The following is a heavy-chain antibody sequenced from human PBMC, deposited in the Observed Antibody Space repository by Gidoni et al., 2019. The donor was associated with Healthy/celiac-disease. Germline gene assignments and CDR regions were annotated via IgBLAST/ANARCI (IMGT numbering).Heavy chain of an antibody. CDR3: ARGVTWLAYFDY. Sequence: DVQLVESGGGLVQPGRSLRLSCAASGFTFDDYAMHWVRQAPGKGLEWVSGISWNSGSIGYADSVKGRFTISRDNAKNSLYLQMNSLRAEDTALYYCARGVTWLAYFDYWGQGTLVTVSS. CDR2: ISWNSGSI. V-gene: IGHV3-9*01. J-gene: IGHJ4*02. CDR1: GFTFDDYA. D-gene: IGHD6-19*01.